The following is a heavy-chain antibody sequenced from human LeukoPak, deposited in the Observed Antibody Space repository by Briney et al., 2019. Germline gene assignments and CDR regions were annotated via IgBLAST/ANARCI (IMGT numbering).Heavy chain of an antibody. V-gene: IGHV3-20*04. CDR1: GFTFDDYA. Sequence: GGSLRLSCAASGFTFDDYAMSWVRQAPGKGLGWVSGINWNGGSTGYADSVKGRFTISRDNSKNTLYLQMNSLRAEDTAVYYCAKDLRVLGADYWGQGTLVTVSS. D-gene: IGHD3-16*01. J-gene: IGHJ4*02. CDR3: AKDLRVLGADY. CDR2: INWNGGST.